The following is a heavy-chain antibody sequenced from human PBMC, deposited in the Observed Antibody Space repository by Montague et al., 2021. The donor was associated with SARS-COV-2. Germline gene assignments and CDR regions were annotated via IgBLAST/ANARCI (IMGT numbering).Heavy chain of an antibody. Sequence: SLRLSFAVSGLTFGDYAMRWFRQAPGKGLEWVGLIRSKGYGGATEYAASVEGRFTISRDDSKSIARLEMNSLKIEDTAVYYCSSGWSDWGQGTLVTVSS. CDR1: GLTFGDYA. CDR3: SSGWSD. V-gene: IGHV3-49*03. CDR2: IRSKGYGGAT. D-gene: IGHD6-13*01. J-gene: IGHJ4*02.